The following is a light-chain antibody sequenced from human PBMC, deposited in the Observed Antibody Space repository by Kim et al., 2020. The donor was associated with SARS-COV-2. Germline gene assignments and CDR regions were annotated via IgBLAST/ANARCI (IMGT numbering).Light chain of an antibody. CDR2: EHS. Sequence: NFMLTQPLSVSESPGKTVTISCTRSSGSIARNYVQWFQKRPASAPTTVIYEHSHRPSGVPERFSGSIDRSSNSASLTISGLKTEDEADCYCQSYDNTEWVLGGGTQLTVL. CDR1: SGSIARNY. J-gene: IGLJ3*02. CDR3: QSYDNTEWV. V-gene: IGLV6-57*03.